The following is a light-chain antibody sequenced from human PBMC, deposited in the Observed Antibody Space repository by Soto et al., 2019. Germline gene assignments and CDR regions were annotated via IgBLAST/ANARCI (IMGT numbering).Light chain of an antibody. J-gene: IGLJ2*01. Sequence: LTQPASVSESPGKTVTVSCTRSSGRIVSNFVQWYQQRPGSAPTTVIYEDNQRPSGVPDRFSGAIDSSSNSASLTISGLKTEDEADYYCQSFHSSAVIFGGGTKLTVL. CDR2: EDN. CDR1: SGRIVSNF. CDR3: QSFHSSAVI. V-gene: IGLV6-57*03.